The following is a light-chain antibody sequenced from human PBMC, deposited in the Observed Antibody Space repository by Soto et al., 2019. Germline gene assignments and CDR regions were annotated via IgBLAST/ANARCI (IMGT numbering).Light chain of an antibody. CDR3: QQYGASPWT. CDR1: QSVSSSY. J-gene: IGKJ1*01. CDR2: GAS. Sequence: EIVLTQSPGTLSLSPGERATLSCRASQSVSSSYLAWYQQKPGQPPGLLIYGASSRATGIPDRFSGSGSGTDFSLIIGRLEPEDFAVYICQQYGASPWTFGQGTKVEIK. V-gene: IGKV3-20*01.